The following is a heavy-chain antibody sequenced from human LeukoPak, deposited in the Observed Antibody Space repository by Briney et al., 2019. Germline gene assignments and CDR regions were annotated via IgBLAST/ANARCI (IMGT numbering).Heavy chain of an antibody. D-gene: IGHD6-13*01. CDR2: IYYTGST. CDR1: GGSFSGYY. V-gene: IGHV4-39*01. CDR3: ARHLISTWPNYYYYYYMDV. J-gene: IGHJ6*03. Sequence: SETLSLTCAVYGGSFSGYYWGWIRQPPGKGLEWIGSIYYTGSTYYNPSLKSRVTISVDTSKNQFSLKLSSVTAADTAVYYCARHLISTWPNYYYYYYMDVWGKGATVTISS.